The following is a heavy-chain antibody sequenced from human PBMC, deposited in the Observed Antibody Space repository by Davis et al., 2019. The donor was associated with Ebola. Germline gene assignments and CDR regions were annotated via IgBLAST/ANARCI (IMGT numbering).Heavy chain of an antibody. Sequence: GGSLRLSCAASGFTFSTYAMTWVRQAPGKGLEWVAVIWYDGSNKYYADSVKGRFTISSDNSKNTLYLQMNSLRAEDTAVYYCAKEALGSTIFGVVTPLSPFDYWGQGTLVTVSS. CDR2: IWYDGSNK. CDR1: GFTFSTYA. J-gene: IGHJ4*02. D-gene: IGHD3-3*01. V-gene: IGHV3-33*06. CDR3: AKEALGSTIFGVVTPLSPFDY.